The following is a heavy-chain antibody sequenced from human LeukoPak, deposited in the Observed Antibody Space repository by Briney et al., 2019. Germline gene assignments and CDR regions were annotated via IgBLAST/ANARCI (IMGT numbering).Heavy chain of an antibody. Sequence: HPVGCLRLSCAACLCTFSSYGMHWVRQAPGKGLEWVAIIWYDGSNKYFADSVKGRFTISRDNSKNTLYLKMNSLRAEDTAVYYCAREFLGYCSGGICDFGAIDLWGQGTMVSVSS. V-gene: IGHV3-33*01. CDR3: AREFLGYCSGGICDFGAIDL. CDR2: IWYDGSNK. CDR1: LCTFSSYG. D-gene: IGHD2-15*01. J-gene: IGHJ3*01.